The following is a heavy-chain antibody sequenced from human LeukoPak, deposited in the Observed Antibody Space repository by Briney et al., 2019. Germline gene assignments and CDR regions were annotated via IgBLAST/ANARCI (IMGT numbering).Heavy chain of an antibody. J-gene: IGHJ5*02. CDR3: ARGGDPFGGRNWFDP. V-gene: IGHV4-30-2*01. CDR1: GDSISSSTCN. CDR2: ISQSGNS. D-gene: IGHD3-3*01. Sequence: SQTLSLTCKVSGDSISSSTCNWSWIRQPPGKGLEWIGYISQSGNSYFTPSLKSRATISVDRSKNHFSLTLISVTAADTAVYYCARGGDPFGGRNWFDPWGQGTLVTVSS.